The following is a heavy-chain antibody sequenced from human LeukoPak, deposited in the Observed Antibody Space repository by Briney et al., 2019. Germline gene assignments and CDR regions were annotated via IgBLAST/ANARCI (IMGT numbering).Heavy chain of an antibody. J-gene: IGHJ6*03. CDR3: ARDYGDYVDYYYYMDV. CDR2: VYHSGST. V-gene: IGHV4-38-2*02. CDR1: GDSITSNYY. D-gene: IGHD4-17*01. Sequence: SETLCLTCAVSGDSITSNYYWGWIRQPPGKGLEWIGNVYHSGSTSYNPSLESRVTISVDTSKNQFSLGLSSVTAADTAVYYCARDYGDYVDYYYYMDVWGKGTTVTVSS.